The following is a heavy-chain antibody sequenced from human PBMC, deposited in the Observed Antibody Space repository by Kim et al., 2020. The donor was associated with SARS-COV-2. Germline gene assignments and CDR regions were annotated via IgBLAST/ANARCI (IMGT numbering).Heavy chain of an antibody. J-gene: IGHJ4*02. V-gene: IGHV3-48*02. CDR3: ARDPIVYSGLFDY. D-gene: IGHD5-12*01. Sequence: YADSVKGRFTISRDNAKNSLYLQMNSLRDEDTAVYYCARDPIVYSGLFDYWGQGTLVTVSS.